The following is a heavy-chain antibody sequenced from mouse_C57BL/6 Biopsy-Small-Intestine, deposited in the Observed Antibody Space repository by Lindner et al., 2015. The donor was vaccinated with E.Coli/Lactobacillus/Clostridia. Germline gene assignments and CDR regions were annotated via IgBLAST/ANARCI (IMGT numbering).Heavy chain of an antibody. CDR2: ISGYNGKT. CDR3: ASNPYGDYRLGDY. V-gene: IGHV1-84*02. Sequence: PVKVSCKASVYTYTTYGITWVRQAPGQGLEWMGWISGYNGKTKNSQKFQGRVTMTTDTSTGTAYMELRSLRSNDTAVYYCASNPYGDYRLGDYWGQGTLVTVSS. J-gene: IGHJ4*01. CDR1: VYTYTTYG. D-gene: IGHD2-13*01.